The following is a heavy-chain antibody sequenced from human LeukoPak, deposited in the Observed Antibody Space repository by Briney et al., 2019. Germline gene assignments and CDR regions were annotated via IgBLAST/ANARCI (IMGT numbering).Heavy chain of an antibody. J-gene: IGHJ4*02. Sequence: AAVKVSCKASGYTFTSYYMHWVRKAPGQGLEWMGIIKPSGGSTSYAQKFQGRVTMTRDTSTSTVYMELSSLRSEDTAVYYCAGDPTTVVTLDYWGQGTLVTVSS. D-gene: IGHD4-23*01. V-gene: IGHV1-46*01. CDR3: AGDPTTVVTLDY. CDR2: IKPSGGST. CDR1: GYTFTSYY.